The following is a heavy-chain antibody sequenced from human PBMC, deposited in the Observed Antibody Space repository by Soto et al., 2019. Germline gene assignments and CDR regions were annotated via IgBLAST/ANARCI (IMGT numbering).Heavy chain of an antibody. V-gene: IGHV4-59*01. Sequence: SETLSLTCTVSGGSISSYYWSWIRQPPGKGLEWIGYIYYSGSTNYNPSLKSRVTISVDTSKNQFSLKLSSVTAADTAVYYCARVRSLAGTDVWFDPWGQGTLVTVSS. J-gene: IGHJ5*02. CDR1: GGSISSYY. CDR3: ARVRSLAGTDVWFDP. CDR2: IYYSGST. D-gene: IGHD1-7*01.